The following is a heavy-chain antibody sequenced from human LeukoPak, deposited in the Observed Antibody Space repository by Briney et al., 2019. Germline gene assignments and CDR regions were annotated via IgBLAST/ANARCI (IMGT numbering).Heavy chain of an antibody. J-gene: IGHJ5*02. D-gene: IGHD2-2*01. CDR1: GGSFSGYY. CDR3: ARGHRINIVVVPAAVPPKGWFDP. CDR2: INHSGST. V-gene: IGHV4-34*01. Sequence: SETLSLTCAVYGGSFSGYYWSWIRQPPGKGLEWIGEINHSGSTNYNPSLKGRVTISVDTSKNQFSLKLSSVTAADTAVYYCARGHRINIVVVPAAVPPKGWFDPWGQGTLVTVSS.